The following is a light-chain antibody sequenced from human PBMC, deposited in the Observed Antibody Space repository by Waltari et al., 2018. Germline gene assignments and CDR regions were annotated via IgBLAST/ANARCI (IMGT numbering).Light chain of an antibody. Sequence: SSELTQDPAVSVAMGPTVRITCQGTSLRPYYASWYQQRPGKAPILVIYDKNNRPSGVPDRFSGSSSHNTGSLTITGAQAEDEASYYCHSRDASGVAGSFGGGTKLTVL. V-gene: IGLV3-19*01. CDR2: DKN. CDR3: HSRDASGVAGS. J-gene: IGLJ2*01. CDR1: SLRPYY.